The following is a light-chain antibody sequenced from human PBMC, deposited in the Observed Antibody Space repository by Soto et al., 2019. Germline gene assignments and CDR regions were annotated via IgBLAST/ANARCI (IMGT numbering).Light chain of an antibody. CDR3: QQYGSSTWT. Sequence: SGLWHSAGALSLSTGERATLSCRASQSVSSSYLAWYQQKPGQAPRLLIYGASSRATGIPDRFSGSGSGTDFTLTISRLEPEDFAAYYCQQYGSSTWTFGQGTKVDIK. V-gene: IGKV3-20*01. J-gene: IGKJ1*01. CDR2: GAS. CDR1: QSVSSSY.